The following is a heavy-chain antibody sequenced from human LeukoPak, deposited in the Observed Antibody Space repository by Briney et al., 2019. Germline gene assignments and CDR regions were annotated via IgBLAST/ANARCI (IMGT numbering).Heavy chain of an antibody. Sequence: GGSLRLSCAASGLTFSSYSMNWVRQAPGKGLEWVSSISSSSSYIYYADSVKGRFTISRDSAKNSLYLQMNSLRAEDTAVYYCASLALGSWFDYWGQGTLVTVSS. CDR3: ASLALGSWFDY. V-gene: IGHV3-21*01. CDR2: ISSSSSYI. J-gene: IGHJ4*02. CDR1: GLTFSSYS. D-gene: IGHD6-13*01.